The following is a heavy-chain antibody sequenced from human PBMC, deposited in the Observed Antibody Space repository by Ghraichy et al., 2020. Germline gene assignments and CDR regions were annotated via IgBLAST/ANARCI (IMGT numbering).Heavy chain of an antibody. D-gene: IGHD3-22*01. J-gene: IGHJ6*03. CDR2: IYYSGST. CDR1: GGSISSYY. V-gene: IGHV4-59*01. CDR3: ARDARGPNYYDSSGYYLNYMDV. Sequence: ETLSLTCTVSGGSISSYYWSWIRQPPGKGLEWIGYIYYSGSTNYNPSLKSRVTISVDTSKNQFSLKLSSVTAADTAVYYCARDARGPNYYDSSGYYLNYMDVWGKGTTVTVSS.